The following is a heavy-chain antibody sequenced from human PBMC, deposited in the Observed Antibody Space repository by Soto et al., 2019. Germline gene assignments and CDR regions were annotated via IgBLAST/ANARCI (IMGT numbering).Heavy chain of an antibody. CDR3: ARDGAYYDFWSGYQGQYYFDY. CDR2: IYYSGST. V-gene: IGHV4-59*01. CDR1: GGSISSYY. Sequence: SETLSLTCTVSGGSISSYYWSWIRQPPGKGLEWIGYIYYSGSTNYNPSLKSRVTISVDTSKNQFSLKLSSVTAADTAVYYCARDGAYYDFWSGYQGQYYFDYWGQGTLVTVSS. D-gene: IGHD3-3*01. J-gene: IGHJ4*02.